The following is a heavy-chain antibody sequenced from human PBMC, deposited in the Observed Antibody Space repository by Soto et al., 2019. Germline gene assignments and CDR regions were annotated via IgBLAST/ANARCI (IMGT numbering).Heavy chain of an antibody. CDR2: IIPIFGTA. J-gene: IGHJ4*02. Sequence: QVQLVQSGAEVKKPGSSVKVSCKASGGTFSSYAISWVRQAPGQGLEWMGGIIPIFGTANYAQKFQGRVTITADESTSTAYMELSRLRSEDTAVYYCARDNYYDSSGYYYASFDYWGQGTLVTVSS. V-gene: IGHV1-69*01. CDR3: ARDNYYDSSGYYYASFDY. CDR1: GGTFSSYA. D-gene: IGHD3-22*01.